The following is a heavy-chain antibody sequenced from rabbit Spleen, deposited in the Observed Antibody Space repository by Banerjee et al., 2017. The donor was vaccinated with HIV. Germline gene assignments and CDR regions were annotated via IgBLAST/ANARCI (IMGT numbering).Heavy chain of an antibody. CDR3: ARDSGSSFSSYGMDL. V-gene: IGHV1S45*01. CDR1: GFDFRRSG. J-gene: IGHJ6*01. Sequence: QEQLVESGGGLVQPGGSLKLSCTASGFDFRRSGGSWVRQAPGKGLEWIACIEGGSSHFSYFASWAKGRFTISKTSSTTVTLQLTSLTAADTATYFCARDSGSSFSSYGMDLWGPGTLVTVS. D-gene: IGHD8-1*01. CDR2: IEGGSSHFS.